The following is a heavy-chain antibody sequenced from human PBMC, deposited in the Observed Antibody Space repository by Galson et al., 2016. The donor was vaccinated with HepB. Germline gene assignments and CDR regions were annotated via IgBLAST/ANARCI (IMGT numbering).Heavy chain of an antibody. CDR2: SRDKANRYTT. V-gene: IGHV3-72*01. CDR3: ARSRSGSGNFDY. Sequence: SLRLSCAVSGFIFSDHYMDWLRQAPGKGLEWVVRSRDKANRYTTEYAASVKGRFTISSDDSQNSVYLEMNSLKTEDTALYYCARSRSGSGNFDYWGQGTPVTVSS. J-gene: IGHJ4*02. CDR1: GFIFSDHY. D-gene: IGHD3-10*01.